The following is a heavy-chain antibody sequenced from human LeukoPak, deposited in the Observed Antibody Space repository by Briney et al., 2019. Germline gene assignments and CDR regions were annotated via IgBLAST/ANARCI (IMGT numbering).Heavy chain of an antibody. V-gene: IGHV4-4*07. CDR3: AREGFDWNYGGRWFDP. Sequence: SETLSLTCTVSGGSISSYYWSWTRQPAGKGLEWIGRIYTSGSTNYNPSLKSRVTMSVDTSKNQFSLKLSSVTAADTAVYYCAREGFDWNYGGRWFDPWGKGTTVTVSS. CDR1: GGSISSYY. D-gene: IGHD1-7*01. J-gene: IGHJ6*04. CDR2: IYTSGST.